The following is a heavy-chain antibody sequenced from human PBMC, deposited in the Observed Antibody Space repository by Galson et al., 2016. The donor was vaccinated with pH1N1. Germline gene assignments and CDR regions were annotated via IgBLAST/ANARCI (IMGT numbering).Heavy chain of an antibody. CDR3: ARLGIPATIDYHYYMDV. D-gene: IGHD2-2*01. J-gene: IGHJ6*03. Sequence: QSGAEVKKPGESLKISCKGTGYCFSTYWIAWVRQMPGEGLEWMGIIYPGDSDTRYSPSFQGQVTISADKSISAAYLQWSSLQASDTAMYFCARLGIPATIDYHYYMDVWGKGTTVTVSS. CDR2: IYPGDSDT. CDR1: GYCFSTYW. V-gene: IGHV5-51*01.